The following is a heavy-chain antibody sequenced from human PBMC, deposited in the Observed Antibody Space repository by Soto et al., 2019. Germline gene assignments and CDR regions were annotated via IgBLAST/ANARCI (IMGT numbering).Heavy chain of an antibody. V-gene: IGHV3-23*01. J-gene: IGHJ4*02. CDR2: ISGSGGST. D-gene: IGHD2-8*02. CDR1: GFTFSSYA. Sequence: GSLRLSCAASGFTFSSYAMSWVRQAPGKGLEWVSAISGSGGSTYYADSVKGRFTISRDNSKNTLYLQMSSLRAEDTAVYYCAKSPLLRSPGPIDYWGQGTLVTVSS. CDR3: AKSPLLRSPGPIDY.